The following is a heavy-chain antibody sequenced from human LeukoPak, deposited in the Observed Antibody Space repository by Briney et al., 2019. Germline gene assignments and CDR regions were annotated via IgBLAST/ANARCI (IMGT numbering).Heavy chain of an antibody. CDR1: GYIFSGHY. J-gene: IGHJ5*02. D-gene: IGHD2-21*01. CDR2: INPASGGT. V-gene: IGHV1-2*02. Sequence: ASVKVSCKASGYIFSGHYIQWVRQAPGQGLEWMGWINPASGGTNNAQKFHGRVTMTTGTSINTVYMELNSLRSDDTAVYYCARVLFPSGPTHCFDPWGQGTLVTVSS. CDR3: ARVLFPSGPTHCFDP.